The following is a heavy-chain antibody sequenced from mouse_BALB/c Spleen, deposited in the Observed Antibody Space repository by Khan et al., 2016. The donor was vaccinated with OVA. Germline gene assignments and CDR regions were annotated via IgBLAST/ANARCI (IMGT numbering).Heavy chain of an antibody. J-gene: IGHJ2*01. V-gene: IGHV1S81*02. CDR3: ARLLINFDY. CDR2: INPSNGRT. Sequence: QVQLQQSGAELVNPGASVNLSCKASGYTLTSYWMHWVKQRPGQGLEWIGEINPSNGRTNYNEKFKSKATLTVDKSSSPAYMQLSSPTSEDSAVYSCARLLINFDYWGQGTTLTVSS. CDR1: GYTLTSYW.